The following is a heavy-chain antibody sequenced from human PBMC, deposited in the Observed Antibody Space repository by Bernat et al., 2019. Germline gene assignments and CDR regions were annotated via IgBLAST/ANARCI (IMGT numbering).Heavy chain of an antibody. CDR1: GFTFNSYA. D-gene: IGHD3-16*01. CDR3: AKGGAGVPIDY. J-gene: IGHJ4*02. V-gene: IGHV3-23*01. Sequence: EVQLLESGGGLVQPGGSLRLSCAASGFTFNSYAMSWVRQAPGKGLEWVSTISGSGGGTYYADSVRGRFTISRDNSKNTLYRQMNSLRAEDTALYYCAKGGAGVPIDYWGQGTLVTVSS. CDR2: ISGSGGGT.